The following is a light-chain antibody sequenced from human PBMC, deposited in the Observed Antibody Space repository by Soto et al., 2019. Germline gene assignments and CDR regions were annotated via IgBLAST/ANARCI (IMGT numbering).Light chain of an antibody. Sequence: EIVLTQSPGTLSLSPGERATLSCRASQSVNNNYLAWYQQNPGQAPRLLIYGTSNRATGIADRFSGSVSGTDFTLTIARVEPEDFAVYYCHQFGSSPGTFGQGTKLEIK. CDR1: QSVNNNY. J-gene: IGKJ2*01. V-gene: IGKV3-20*01. CDR3: HQFGSSPGT. CDR2: GTS.